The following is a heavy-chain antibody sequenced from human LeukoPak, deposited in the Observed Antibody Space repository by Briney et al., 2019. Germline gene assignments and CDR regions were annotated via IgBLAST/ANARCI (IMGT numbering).Heavy chain of an antibody. Sequence: VASVKVSCKASGYTFTGYYMHWVRQAPGQGLEWMGWINPNSGGTNYAQKFQGRVTMTRDTSISTAYMELSRLRSDDTAVYYCARDSGWSSSHDGFDPWGQGTLVTVSS. CDR2: INPNSGGT. V-gene: IGHV1-2*02. CDR1: GYTFTGYY. CDR3: ARDSGWSSSHDGFDP. D-gene: IGHD6-13*01. J-gene: IGHJ5*02.